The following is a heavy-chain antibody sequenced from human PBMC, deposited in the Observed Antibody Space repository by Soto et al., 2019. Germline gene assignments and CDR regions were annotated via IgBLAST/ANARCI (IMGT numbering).Heavy chain of an antibody. Sequence: GASVKVSCKASGYTFTSYGISWVRQAPGQGLEWMGWVNAGNGNTKYSQKFQGRVTITRDTSASTAYMELSSLRSEDTAVYYCARAQNVVVPAAPFSPFNYWGQGTLVTVSS. V-gene: IGHV1-3*01. CDR2: VNAGNGNT. D-gene: IGHD2-2*01. CDR1: GYTFTSYG. CDR3: ARAQNVVVPAAPFSPFNY. J-gene: IGHJ4*02.